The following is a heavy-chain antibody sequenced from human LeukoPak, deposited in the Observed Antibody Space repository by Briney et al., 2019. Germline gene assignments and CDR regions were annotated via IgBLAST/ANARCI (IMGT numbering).Heavy chain of an antibody. CDR1: GFTFSSYA. CDR3: AKDHGSSDWYYFDY. J-gene: IGHJ4*02. CDR2: VHYDGSNN. D-gene: IGHD6-13*01. V-gene: IGHV3-30*02. Sequence: GGSLRLSCAASGFTFSSYAMHWVRQAPGKGLEWVAFVHYDGSNNYYTDSVKGRFTISRDNSKNTLYLQMNTLRADDTAMYYCAKDHGSSDWYYFDYWGQGTLVTVSS.